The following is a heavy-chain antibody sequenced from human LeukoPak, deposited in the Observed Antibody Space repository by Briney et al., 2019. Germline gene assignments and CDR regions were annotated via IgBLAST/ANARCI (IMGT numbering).Heavy chain of an antibody. J-gene: IGHJ4*02. Sequence: GGSMRLSCAASGFSFSTYWMTWVRQAPGKGLEWVANIKYDGSDKFYVDSVKGRFTISRDNAKNSLYLQMSSLRAEDTAVYYCARDEILDYYDSSGLCFDYWGQGTLVTVSS. CDR2: IKYDGSDK. CDR1: GFSFSTYW. D-gene: IGHD3-22*01. CDR3: ARDEILDYYDSSGLCFDY. V-gene: IGHV3-7*01.